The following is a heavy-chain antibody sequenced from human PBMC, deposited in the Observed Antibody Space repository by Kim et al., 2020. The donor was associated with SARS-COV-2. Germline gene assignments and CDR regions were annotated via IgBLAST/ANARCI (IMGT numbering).Heavy chain of an antibody. CDR2: IYYTGNT. J-gene: IGHJ5*02. Sequence: SETLSLTCTVSGGSLRNFYWGWIRQSPGRELDFIGYIYYTGNTNYNPSLGSRVTISVDTSKNQYSLTLTSVTAADTAVYYCARRSYSSVTGWLDDWGRG. D-gene: IGHD6-19*01. CDR3: ARRSYSSVTGWLDD. V-gene: IGHV4-59*08. CDR1: GGSLRNFY.